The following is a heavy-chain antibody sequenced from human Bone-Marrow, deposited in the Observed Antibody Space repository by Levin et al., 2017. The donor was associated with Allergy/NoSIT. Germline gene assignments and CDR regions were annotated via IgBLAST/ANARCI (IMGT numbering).Heavy chain of an antibody. V-gene: IGHV1-2*04. D-gene: IGHD2-15*01. J-gene: IGHJ3*02. Sequence: ASVKVSCKASGYTFTGYYMHWVRQAPGQGLEWMGWINPNSGGTKYAQKFQDWVTMTRDTSISTAYMELSRLRSDDTAVYYCARSFPRYCSGGTCYSQDDAFDIWGQGTMVTVSS. CDR2: INPNSGGT. CDR1: GYTFTGYY. CDR3: ARSFPRYCSGGTCYSQDDAFDI.